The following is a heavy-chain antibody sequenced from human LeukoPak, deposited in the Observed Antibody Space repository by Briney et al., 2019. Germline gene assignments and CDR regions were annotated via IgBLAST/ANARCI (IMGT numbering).Heavy chain of an antibody. CDR1: GGSISSYY. CDR3: ARGREGRDGYNLSYYYYMDV. V-gene: IGHV4-4*07. D-gene: IGHD5-24*01. CDR2: IYTSGST. Sequence: SGTLSLTCTASGGSISSYYWSWIRQPAGKGLEWIGRIYTSGSTNYNPSLKSRVTMSVDTSKNQFSLKLSSVTAADTAVYYCARGREGRDGYNLSYYYYMDVWGKGTTVTISS. J-gene: IGHJ6*03.